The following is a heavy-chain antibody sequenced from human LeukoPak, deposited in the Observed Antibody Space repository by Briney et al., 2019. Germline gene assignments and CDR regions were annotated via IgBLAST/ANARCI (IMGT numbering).Heavy chain of an antibody. Sequence: ESGPTLVKPTQTLTLTCTFSGFSLSNTAVGVGWICQPPGKALEWLAVIHWDDDKRFSRSLKDRLTITKDTAKNQVVLTLNNMDPVDTGTYYCARTRSSGYYDAFDVWGQGTMVIVSS. CDR2: IHWDDDK. D-gene: IGHD3-22*01. J-gene: IGHJ3*01. CDR1: GFSLSNTAVG. CDR3: ARTRSSGYYDAFDV. V-gene: IGHV2-5*02.